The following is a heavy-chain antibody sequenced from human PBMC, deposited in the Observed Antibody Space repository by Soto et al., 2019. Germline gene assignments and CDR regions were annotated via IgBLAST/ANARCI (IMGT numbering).Heavy chain of an antibody. J-gene: IGHJ4*02. CDR3: ARTTDTAMVFFDY. CDR1: GFTCSSYA. Sequence: GGSLRLSCAASGFTCSSYAMHWVRQAPGKGLEWVAVISYDGSNKYYADSVKGRFTISRDNSKNTLYLQMNSLRAEDTAVYYCARTTDTAMVFFDYWGQGTLVTVSS. V-gene: IGHV3-30-3*01. D-gene: IGHD5-18*01. CDR2: ISYDGSNK.